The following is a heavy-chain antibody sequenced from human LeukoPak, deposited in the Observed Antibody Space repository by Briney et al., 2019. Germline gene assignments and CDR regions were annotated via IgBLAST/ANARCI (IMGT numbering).Heavy chain of an antibody. J-gene: IGHJ4*02. D-gene: IGHD3-22*01. CDR2: ISYDGSNK. Sequence: PGGPLRLSCAASGFSFSNYAIHWVRQAPGKGLEWVTVISYDGSNKYYADSVKGRFTISRDNSKNTLYLQMDSLRPDDTAVYYCARDSSYYDSGGRSGSTDYWGQGTLVTVSS. V-gene: IGHV3-30*04. CDR3: ARDSSYYDSGGRSGSTDY. CDR1: GFSFSNYA.